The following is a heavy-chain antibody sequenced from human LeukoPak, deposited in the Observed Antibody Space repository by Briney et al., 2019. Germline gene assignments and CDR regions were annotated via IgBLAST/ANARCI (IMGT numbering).Heavy chain of an antibody. CDR2: INPSGGGT. J-gene: IGHJ6*02. Sequence: ASVKVSCKASGYTFTSYYMHWVRQAPGQGLEWMGIINPSGGGTSYAQKFQGRVTMTRDTSTSTVYMELSSLRSEDTAVYYCARDRYVGGTDYYYGMDVWGQGTTVTVSS. CDR1: GYTFTSYY. V-gene: IGHV1-46*01. D-gene: IGHD3-16*01. CDR3: ARDRYVGGTDYYYGMDV.